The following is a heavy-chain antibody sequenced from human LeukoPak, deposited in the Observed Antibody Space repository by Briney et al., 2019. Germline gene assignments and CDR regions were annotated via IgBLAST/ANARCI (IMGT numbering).Heavy chain of an antibody. Sequence: GESLKISCKGSGYTFTSYWIGWVRQMPGKGLEWMGIIFLGDSDTRYSPSFQGQVTISADKSINTAYLQWSSLKASDTAMYYCARSLDYGGKVDYWGQGTLVTVSS. V-gene: IGHV5-51*01. CDR2: IFLGDSDT. CDR1: GYTFTSYW. CDR3: ARSLDYGGKVDY. J-gene: IGHJ4*02. D-gene: IGHD4-23*01.